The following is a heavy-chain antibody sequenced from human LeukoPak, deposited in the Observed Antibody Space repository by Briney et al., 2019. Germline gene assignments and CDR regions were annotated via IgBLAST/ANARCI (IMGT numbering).Heavy chain of an antibody. CDR3: ARDSTYYLRYGYFDS. J-gene: IGHJ4*02. V-gene: IGHV3-21*06. CDR1: GFTFSNSA. CDR2: INDVSSHI. Sequence: GGSLRLSCAASGFTFSNSAMNWVRQAPGKGLEWVSSINDVSSHIYYADSVKGRFTISRNNANNSVSLQMNNLRAEDTAVYYCARDSTYYLRYGYFDSWGQGILVTVSS. D-gene: IGHD3-22*01.